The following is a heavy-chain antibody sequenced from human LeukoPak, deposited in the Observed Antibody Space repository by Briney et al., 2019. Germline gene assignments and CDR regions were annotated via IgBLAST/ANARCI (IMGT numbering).Heavy chain of an antibody. Sequence: KASETLSLTCTVSGGSISSYYWSWIRQPPGKGLEWIGYIYYSGSTNYNPSLKSRVTISVDTSKNQFSLKLSSVTAADTAVYYCAKCIVGATAPFDYWGQGTLVTVSS. CDR3: AKCIVGATAPFDY. V-gene: IGHV4-59*01. D-gene: IGHD1-26*01. CDR1: GGSISSYY. CDR2: IYYSGST. J-gene: IGHJ4*02.